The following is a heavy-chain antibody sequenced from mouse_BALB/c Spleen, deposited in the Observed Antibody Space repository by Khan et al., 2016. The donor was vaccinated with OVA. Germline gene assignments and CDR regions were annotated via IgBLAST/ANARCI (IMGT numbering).Heavy chain of an antibody. Sequence: QIQLVQSGPELKKPGETVKISCKASGYTFTNYGMNWVKQAPGKGLKWMGWINTYTGEPTYADDFKGRFAFSLETSASTAYLQINNLKNEDTAKYFCARKYYRYDGRDYWGQGTSVTVSS. CDR2: INTYTGEP. CDR3: ARKYYRYDGRDY. J-gene: IGHJ4*01. V-gene: IGHV9-3-1*01. CDR1: GYTFTNYG. D-gene: IGHD2-14*01.